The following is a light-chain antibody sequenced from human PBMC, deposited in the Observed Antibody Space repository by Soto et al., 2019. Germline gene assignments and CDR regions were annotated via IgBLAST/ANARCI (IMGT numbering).Light chain of an antibody. CDR3: SSYTSSSTLYV. CDR2: DVS. Sequence: QSALTQPASVSGSPGQSITISCTGTSSDVGGYNYVSWYQHHPGRAPKLMIYDVSSRPSGVSNRFSGSKSGNTASLTISGLQAEDEADYYCSSYTSSSTLYVFGTGTKVTVL. CDR1: SSDVGGYNY. V-gene: IGLV2-14*03. J-gene: IGLJ1*01.